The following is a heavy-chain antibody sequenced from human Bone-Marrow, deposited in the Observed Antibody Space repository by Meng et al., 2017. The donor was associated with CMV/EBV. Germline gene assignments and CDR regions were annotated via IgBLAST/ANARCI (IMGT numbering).Heavy chain of an antibody. V-gene: IGHV5-51*01. CDR2: IYPGDSDT. D-gene: IGHD2-21*01. J-gene: IGHJ4*02. Sequence: GESLKISCKGSGYSFTSYWIGWVRQMPGKGLEWMGIIYPGDSDTRYSPSFQGQVTISADKSISTAYLQWSSLKASDTAMYYCARHPYCGGDCYYGGVDYWGQGPLVTVSS. CDR1: GYSFTSYW. CDR3: ARHPYCGGDCYYGGVDY.